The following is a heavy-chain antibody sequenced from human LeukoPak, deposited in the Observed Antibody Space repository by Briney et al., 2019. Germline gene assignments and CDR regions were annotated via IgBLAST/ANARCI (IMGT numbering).Heavy chain of an antibody. CDR2: MSSTGNTI. V-gene: IGHV3-11*04. CDR1: GFTFNSYY. CDR3: TRSSTYFTYVNY. Sequence: GGSLRLSCGASGFTFNSYYMSWIRQAPGKGLEWISYMSSTGNTIYYAESVKDRFTVSRDSANNSLSLQMTSLRAEDSAVYYSTRSSTYFTYVNYWGRDTLVTVSS. D-gene: IGHD2-2*01. J-gene: IGHJ2*01.